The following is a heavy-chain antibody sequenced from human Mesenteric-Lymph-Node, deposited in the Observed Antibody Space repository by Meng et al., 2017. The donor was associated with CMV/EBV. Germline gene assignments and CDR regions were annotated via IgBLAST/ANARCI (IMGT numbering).Heavy chain of an antibody. V-gene: IGHV4-34*01. Sequence: LSITCAVYGGSCSGYYWSWIRQPPGKGLEWIGEINHSGSTNYNPSLKSRVTISVDTSKNQFSLKLSSVTAADTAVYYCARSPGPFDYWGQGTLVTVSS. CDR3: ARSPGPFDY. J-gene: IGHJ4*02. CDR1: GGSCSGYY. CDR2: INHSGST.